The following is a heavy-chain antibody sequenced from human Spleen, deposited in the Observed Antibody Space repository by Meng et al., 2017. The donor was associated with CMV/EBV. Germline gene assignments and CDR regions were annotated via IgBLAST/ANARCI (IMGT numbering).Heavy chain of an antibody. V-gene: IGHV1-69*04. CDR3: AGDPGDGFNTPFDY. CDR2: LIPLVEIT. J-gene: IGHJ4*02. D-gene: IGHD5-24*01. Sequence: GGSFGSFPVSWVRQAPGQGLGWMGRLIPLVEITNYEQEFQGRVTITADKSTKTAYMELSSLRSEDTAVYFCAGDPGDGFNTPFDYWGQGTLVTVSS. CDR1: GGSFGSFP.